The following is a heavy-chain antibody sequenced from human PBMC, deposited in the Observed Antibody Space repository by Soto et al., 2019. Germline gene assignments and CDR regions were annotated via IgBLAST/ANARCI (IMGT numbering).Heavy chain of an antibody. V-gene: IGHV3-30*18. CDR2: ISYDGSNK. D-gene: IGHD2-2*01. Sequence: QVQLVESGGGVVQPGRSLRLSCAASGFTFSSYGMHWVRQAPGKGLEWVAVISYDGSNKYYADSVKGRFTISRDNSKNTLYLQMNSLRAEDTALYYWAKDRQLLPYYILDYWGQGTLVTVSS. CDR3: AKDRQLLPYYILDY. CDR1: GFTFSSYG. J-gene: IGHJ4*02.